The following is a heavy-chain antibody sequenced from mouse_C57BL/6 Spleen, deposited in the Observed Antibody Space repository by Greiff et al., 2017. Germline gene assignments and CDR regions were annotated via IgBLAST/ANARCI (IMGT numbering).Heavy chain of an antibody. CDR2: ISSGSSTI. V-gene: IGHV5-17*01. Sequence: EVKLQESGGGLVKPGGSLKLSCAASGFTFSDYGMHWVRQAPEKGLEWVAYISSGSSTIYYADTVKGRFTISRDNAKNTLYLQMTSLRSEDTAMYYCARGYCSPYYAMDYWGQGTSVTVSS. CDR3: ARGYCSPYYAMDY. J-gene: IGHJ4*01. CDR1: GFTFSDYG. D-gene: IGHD1-1*01.